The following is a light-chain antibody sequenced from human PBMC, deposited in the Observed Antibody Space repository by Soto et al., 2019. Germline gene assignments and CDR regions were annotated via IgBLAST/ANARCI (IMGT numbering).Light chain of an antibody. CDR1: QSVSSK. V-gene: IGKV3-15*01. Sequence: EIVMTQSPATLSVSPGERATLSCRASQSVSSKLAWYQQKPGQAPRLLIYGASTRVTGIPARFSGSGSGTEFPLTISSLQSADFAVYYCQQYNKWYTFGQGTKLEIK. CDR3: QQYNKWYT. CDR2: GAS. J-gene: IGKJ2*01.